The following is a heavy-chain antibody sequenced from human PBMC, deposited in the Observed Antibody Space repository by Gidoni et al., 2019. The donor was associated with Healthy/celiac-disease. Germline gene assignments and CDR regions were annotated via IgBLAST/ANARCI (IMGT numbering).Heavy chain of an antibody. V-gene: IGHV3-13*01. D-gene: IGHD1-26*01. CDR1: GFTFSSYD. J-gene: IGHJ3*02. Sequence: EVPLVASWGGLVQPGGSLILSCAASGFTFSSYDMHWVRQATGKGLEWVSASGTAGDTDYPGSVKGRVNIARENAKNALYLQMNSRRAGDTAVYYGERYRERAFDIGGQGTMVTVSS. CDR3: ERYRERAFDI. CDR2: SGTAGDT.